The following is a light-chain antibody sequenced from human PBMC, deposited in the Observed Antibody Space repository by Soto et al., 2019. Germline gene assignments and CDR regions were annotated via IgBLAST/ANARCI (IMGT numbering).Light chain of an antibody. CDR1: QSVGSTY. V-gene: IGKV3-20*01. Sequence: EVVLTQSPGTLSLSPGERATLSCRASQSVGSTYLAWYQQKPGQAPRLLIYDASSRATGIPDRFSGSGSGTDFTLTISRLEPEDFAVYYCQQYGSSPSTFGHGTKVDIK. CDR2: DAS. J-gene: IGKJ3*01. CDR3: QQYGSSPST.